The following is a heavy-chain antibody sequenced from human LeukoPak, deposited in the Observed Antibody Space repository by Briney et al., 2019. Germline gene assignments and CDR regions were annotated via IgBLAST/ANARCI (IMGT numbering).Heavy chain of an antibody. CDR3: ARESPSYGSGSKYAFDV. J-gene: IGHJ3*01. CDR1: GDSVSSNSAA. CDR2: TYYRSKWYN. D-gene: IGHD3-10*01. V-gene: IGHV6-1*01. Sequence: HSQTLSLTCAISGDSVSSNSAAWNWIRQSPSRGLEWLGRTYYRSKWYNDYAVSVKSRITINPDTSKNQFSLQLNSVTPEDTAVYYCARESPSYGSGSKYAFDVWGQVTMVTVSS.